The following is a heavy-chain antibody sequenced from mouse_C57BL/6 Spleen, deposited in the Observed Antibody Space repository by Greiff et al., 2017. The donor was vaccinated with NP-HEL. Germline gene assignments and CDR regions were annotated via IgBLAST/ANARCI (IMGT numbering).Heavy chain of an antibody. CDR3: ARTTVVAHYFDY. D-gene: IGHD1-1*01. J-gene: IGHJ2*01. V-gene: IGHV1-80*01. Sequence: QVQLQQSGAELVKPGASVTISCKASGYAFSSYWMNWVKQRPGKGLEWIGQIYPGDGDTNYNGKFKGKATLTADKSSSTAYMQLSSLTSEDSAVYFCARTTVVAHYFDYWGQGTTLTVSS. CDR1: GYAFSSYW. CDR2: IYPGDGDT.